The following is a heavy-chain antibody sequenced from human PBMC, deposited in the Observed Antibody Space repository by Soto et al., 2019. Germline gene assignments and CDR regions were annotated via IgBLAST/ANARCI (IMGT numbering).Heavy chain of an antibody. V-gene: IGHV1-3*01. D-gene: IGHD3-3*01. J-gene: IGHJ4*02. CDR3: AILFLGRVTTKDYYFDY. CDR1: GYTFTSYA. CDR2: INAGNGNT. Sequence: ASVKVSCKASGYTFTSYAMHWVRQAPGQRLEWMGWINAGNGNTKYSQKFQGRVTITRDTSASTAYMELSSLRSEDTAVYYCAILFLGRVTTKDYYFDYWGQGTLVTVSS.